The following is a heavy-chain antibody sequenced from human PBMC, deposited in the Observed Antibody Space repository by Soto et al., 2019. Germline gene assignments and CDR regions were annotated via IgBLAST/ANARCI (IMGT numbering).Heavy chain of an antibody. V-gene: IGHV4-30-4*01. CDR1: GGSISSGDYF. CDR3: ARGLVIRPYVYHGMDV. Sequence: QVQLQESGPGLVKPSQTLSLTCTVSGGSISSGDYFWSWIRQSPGKGLEWIGYISSIGSTYYNPSLKSRVSVSRYTSKNKFSLKLSSVTTTDTGVYYCARGLVIRPYVYHGMDVWGQGTTVTVSS. D-gene: IGHD3-9*01. CDR2: ISSIGST. J-gene: IGHJ6*02.